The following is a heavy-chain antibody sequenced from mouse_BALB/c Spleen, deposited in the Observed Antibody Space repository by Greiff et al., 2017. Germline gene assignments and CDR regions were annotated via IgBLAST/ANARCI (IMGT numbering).Heavy chain of an antibody. D-gene: IGHD6-1*01. CDR2: ISSGGSYT. CDR1: GFTFSSYG. CDR3: ARHYNAKGYALEY. Sequence: EVKLVESGGDLVKPGGSLKLSCAASGFTFSSYGMSWVRQTPDKRLEWVATISSGGSYTYYPDSVKGRFTISRDNAKNTLYLQMSSLKSEDTAMYYCARHYNAKGYALEYWGQGTSVTVSS. V-gene: IGHV5-6*01. J-gene: IGHJ4*01.